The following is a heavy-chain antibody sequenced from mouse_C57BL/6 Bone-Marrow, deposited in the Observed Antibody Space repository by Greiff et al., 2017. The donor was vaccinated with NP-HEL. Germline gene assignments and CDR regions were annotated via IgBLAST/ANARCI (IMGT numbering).Heavy chain of an antibody. J-gene: IGHJ1*03. Sequence: VQLQQSGAELVKPGASVKLSCKASGYTFTEYTIHWVKQRSGQGLEWIGWFYPGSGSIKYNEKFKDKATLTADKSSSTVYMELSRLTSEDSAVYFCARHEGGITTVVDHWYFDVWGTGTTVTVSS. CDR3: ARHEGGITTVVDHWYFDV. V-gene: IGHV1-62-2*01. CDR2: FYPGSGSI. CDR1: GYTFTEYT. D-gene: IGHD1-1*01.